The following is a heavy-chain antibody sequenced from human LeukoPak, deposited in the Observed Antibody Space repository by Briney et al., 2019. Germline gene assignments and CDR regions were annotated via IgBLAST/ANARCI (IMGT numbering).Heavy chain of an antibody. CDR3: ARDLRQYYDTSDNWFDP. CDR2: ISSSGSTI. CDR1: GFTFSSYE. D-gene: IGHD3-22*01. V-gene: IGHV3-48*03. J-gene: IGHJ5*02. Sequence: PGGSLRLSCAASGFTFSSYEMNWVRQAPGKGLEWVSYISSSGSTIYYADSVKGRFTISRDNAKNSLYLQMNSLRAADTAVYYCARDLRQYYDTSDNWFDPWGQGTLVTVSS.